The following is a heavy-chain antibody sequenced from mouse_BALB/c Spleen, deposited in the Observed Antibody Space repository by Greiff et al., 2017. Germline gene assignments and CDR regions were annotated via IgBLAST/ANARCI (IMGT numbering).Heavy chain of an antibody. V-gene: IGHV5-17*02. D-gene: IGHD1-1*01. J-gene: IGHJ1*01. CDR2: ISSGSSTI. CDR1: GFTFSSFG. Sequence: EVQVVESGGGLVQPGGSRKLSCAASGFTFSSFGMHWVRQAPEKGLEWVAYISSGSSTIYYADTVKGRFTISRDNPKNTLFLQMTSLRSEDTAMYYWARSALLFRYWYFEVGGAGTTVTVSS. CDR3: ARSALLFRYWYFEV.